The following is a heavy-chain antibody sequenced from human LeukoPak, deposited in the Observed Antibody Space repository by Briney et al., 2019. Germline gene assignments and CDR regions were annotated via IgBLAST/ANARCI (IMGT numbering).Heavy chain of an antibody. CDR3: ARTDDSSGYYPDYFDY. CDR2: INSDGSST. CDR1: GFTFSSYA. D-gene: IGHD3-22*01. J-gene: IGHJ4*02. Sequence: GGSLRLSCAASGFTFSSYAMSWVRQAPGKGLVWVSRINSDGSSTSYADSVKGRFTISRDNAKNTLYLQMNSLRAEDTAVYYCARTDDSSGYYPDYFDYWGQGTLVTVSS. V-gene: IGHV3-74*01.